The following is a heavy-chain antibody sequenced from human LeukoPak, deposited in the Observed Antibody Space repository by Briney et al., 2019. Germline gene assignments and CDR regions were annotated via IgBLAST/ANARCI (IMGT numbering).Heavy chain of an antibody. CDR3: ARGLTWGSYRTRHFDY. CDR2: INHSGST. D-gene: IGHD3-16*02. CDR1: GGSFSGYY. Sequence: SETLSLTCAVYGGSFSGYYWSWIRQPPGKGLEWIGEINHSGSTNYNPSLKSRVTISVDTSKNQFSLKLSSVTAADTAVYYCARGLTWGSYRTRHFDYWGQGTLVTVSS. J-gene: IGHJ4*02. V-gene: IGHV4-34*01.